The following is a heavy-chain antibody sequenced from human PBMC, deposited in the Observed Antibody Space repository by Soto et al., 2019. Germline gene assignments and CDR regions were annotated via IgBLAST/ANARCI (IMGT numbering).Heavy chain of an antibody. CDR2: IWYDGSNK. J-gene: IGHJ4*02. CDR1: GLPFSSYG. D-gene: IGHD4-17*01. V-gene: IGHV3-33*01. Sequence: GGSLRVSCGAAGLPFSSYGGHWSRQAAGKGLEWVAVIWYDGSNKYYAASVKGRFTISRDNSKNTLYLQMNSLRAEDTAVYYCARDRHGDYDFDYWGQGTLVTVSS. CDR3: ARDRHGDYDFDY.